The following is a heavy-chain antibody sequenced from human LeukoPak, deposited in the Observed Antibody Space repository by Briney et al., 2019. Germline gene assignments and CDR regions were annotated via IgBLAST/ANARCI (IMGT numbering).Heavy chain of an antibody. J-gene: IGHJ6*02. Sequence: SETLSLTCTVSGGSMSGYYWNWIRQPAGKGLEWIGRIYTTGGINSNPSLKSRLIMSVDTSTNQFSLKMRFVTAADTAVYYCARNLGGDDYYFYGMDVWGQGTTVTVSS. V-gene: IGHV4-4*07. CDR1: GGSMSGYY. CDR3: ARNLGGDDYYFYGMDV. D-gene: IGHD2-21*02. CDR2: IYTTGGI.